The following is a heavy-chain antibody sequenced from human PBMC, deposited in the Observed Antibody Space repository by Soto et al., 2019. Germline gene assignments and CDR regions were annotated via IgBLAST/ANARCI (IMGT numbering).Heavy chain of an antibody. Sequence: SVKVSCKASGGTFSIYAISWVRQAPGQGLEWMGGIIPIFGTANYAQKFQGRVTITADESTSTAYMELSSLRSEDTAVYYCARGRYYDSSGYYYGPGYYYGMDVWGQGTTVTVS. D-gene: IGHD3-22*01. CDR1: GGTFSIYA. CDR2: IIPIFGTA. J-gene: IGHJ6*02. V-gene: IGHV1-69*13. CDR3: ARGRYYDSSGYYYGPGYYYGMDV.